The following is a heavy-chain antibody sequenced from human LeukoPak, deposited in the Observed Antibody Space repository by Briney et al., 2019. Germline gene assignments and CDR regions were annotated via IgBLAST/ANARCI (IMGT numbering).Heavy chain of an antibody. Sequence: LAGRSLRLSCAASGFTFSNYAMHWVRQAPGKGLEGVAVISYDRSNKYYADSVKGRFTISRDNSKNTLYLQMNSLRAEDTAVYYCARERYGSGSNWFDPWGQGTLVTVSS. J-gene: IGHJ5*02. CDR2: ISYDRSNK. CDR1: GFTFSNYA. CDR3: ARERYGSGSNWFDP. V-gene: IGHV3-30-3*01. D-gene: IGHD3-10*01.